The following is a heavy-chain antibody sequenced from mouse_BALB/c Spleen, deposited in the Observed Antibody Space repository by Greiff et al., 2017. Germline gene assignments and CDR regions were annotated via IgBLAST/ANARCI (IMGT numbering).Heavy chain of an antibody. CDR1: GYTFTSYV. V-gene: IGHV1-14*01. CDR2: INPYNDGT. CDR3: ARSHYYGSSPFAY. D-gene: IGHD1-1*01. Sequence: VQLKESGPELVKPGASVKMSCKASGYTFTSYVMHWVKQKPGQGLEWIGYINPYNDGTKYNEKFKGKATLTSDKSSSTAYMELSSLTSEDSAVYYCARSHYYGSSPFAYWGQGTLVTVSA. J-gene: IGHJ3*01.